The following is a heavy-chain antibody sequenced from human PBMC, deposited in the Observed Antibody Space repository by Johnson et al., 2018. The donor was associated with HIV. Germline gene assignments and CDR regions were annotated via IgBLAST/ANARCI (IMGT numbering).Heavy chain of an antibody. V-gene: IGHV3-23*01. CDR3: AKCDGGDCYYDAFDI. D-gene: IGHD2-21*02. CDR1: GFTFSNYG. J-gene: IGHJ3*02. Sequence: VQLLESGGALVQPGGSLRLSCAASGFTFSNYGMSWVRQAPGKGLEWVSVISNGGVTTYYADSVKGRFTISRDNSKNTLYLQMNSLRAEDTAVYYCAKCDGGDCYYDAFDIWGQGTMVTVSS. CDR2: ISNGGVTT.